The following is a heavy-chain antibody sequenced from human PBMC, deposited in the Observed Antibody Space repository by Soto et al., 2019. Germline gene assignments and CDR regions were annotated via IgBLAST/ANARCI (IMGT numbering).Heavy chain of an antibody. V-gene: IGHV1-18*01. Sequence: ASVKVSGKASGYTFTNLEISWVRLAPGQGLEWMGWISAYNGNTNYAQKFQGRVTMTTDTSTSTAYMELRSLRSDDTAVYYSARDAQDGPHNWFDPWGQGTLVTVSS. CDR3: ARDAQDGPHNWFDP. J-gene: IGHJ5*02. CDR1: GYTFTNLE. CDR2: ISAYNGNT.